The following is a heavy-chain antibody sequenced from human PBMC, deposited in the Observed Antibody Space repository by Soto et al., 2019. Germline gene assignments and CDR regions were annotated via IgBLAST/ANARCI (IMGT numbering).Heavy chain of an antibody. CDR3: ARHSSAWYRPFDF. V-gene: IGHV4-59*01. CDR2: INYFGAT. Sequence: QVQLQESGPGLVKPLETLSLTCNVSGVSFNSYYWSWIRQPPGKGLEWVGYINYFGATEYNPSLKSRVTISSDTSKSHFSLRVTSVTASDTAVYYCARHSSAWYRPFDFWGQGSLVTVSS. D-gene: IGHD6-19*01. CDR1: GVSFNSYY. J-gene: IGHJ4*02.